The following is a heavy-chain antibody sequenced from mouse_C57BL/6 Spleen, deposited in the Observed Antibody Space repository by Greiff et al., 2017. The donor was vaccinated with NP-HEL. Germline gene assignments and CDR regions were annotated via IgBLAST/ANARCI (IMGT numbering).Heavy chain of an antibody. CDR3: ARVDNYYGSSPYWYFDV. CDR1: GYTFTSYW. Sequence: QVQLQQPGAELVMPGASVKLSCKASGYTFTSYWMHWVKQRPGQGLEWIGEIDPSDSYTNYNQKFKGKATLTVDKSSSTAYMQLSSLTSEDSAFYYCARVDNYYGSSPYWYFDVWGTGTTVTVSS. CDR2: IDPSDSYT. V-gene: IGHV1-69*01. D-gene: IGHD1-1*01. J-gene: IGHJ1*03.